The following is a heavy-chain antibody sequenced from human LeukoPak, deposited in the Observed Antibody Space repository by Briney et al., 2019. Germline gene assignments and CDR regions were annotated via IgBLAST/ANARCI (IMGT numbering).Heavy chain of an antibody. V-gene: IGHV4-39*01. D-gene: IGHD3-22*01. Sequence: SETLSLTCTVSGGSISSSSYYWGWIRQPPGKGLEWIGNIYYSGSTYYNPSLKSRVTISVDTSKNQFSLKLSSVTAADTAVYYCARAREDYYDSRGQGVNSHFDYWGQGTLVTVSS. CDR2: IYYSGST. J-gene: IGHJ4*02. CDR3: ARAREDYYDSRGQGVNSHFDY. CDR1: GGSISSSSYY.